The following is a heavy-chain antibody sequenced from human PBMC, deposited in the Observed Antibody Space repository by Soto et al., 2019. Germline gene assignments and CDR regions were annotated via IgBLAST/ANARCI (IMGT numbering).Heavy chain of an antibody. V-gene: IGHV4-59*01. CDR3: ARDFYYGMDV. J-gene: IGHJ6*02. CDR2: IYYSGST. Sequence: YYWSWIRQPPGKGLEWIGYIYYSGSTNYNPSLKSRVTISVDTSKNQFSLKLSSVTAADTAVYYCARDFYYGMDVWGQGTTVTVSS. CDR1: YY.